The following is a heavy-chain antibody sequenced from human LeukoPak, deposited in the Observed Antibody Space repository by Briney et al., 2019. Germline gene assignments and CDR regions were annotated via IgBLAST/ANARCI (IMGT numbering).Heavy chain of an antibody. D-gene: IGHD5-12*01. V-gene: IGHV1-69*13. Sequence: SVKVSCKASGGTFSSYAISWVRQAPGQGLEWMGGIIPIFGTANYAQKFQGRVTITADESTSTAYMELSSLRSEDTAVYYCARERGIVATIRYLDYWGQGTLVTVSS. CDR1: GGTFSSYA. J-gene: IGHJ4*02. CDR3: ARERGIVATIRYLDY. CDR2: IIPIFGTA.